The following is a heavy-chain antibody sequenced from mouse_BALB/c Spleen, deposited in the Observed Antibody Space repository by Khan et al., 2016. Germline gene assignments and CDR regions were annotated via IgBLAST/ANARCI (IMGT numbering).Heavy chain of an antibody. CDR2: IFPGSGST. D-gene: IGHD1-2*01. CDR3: ARSYYGYFAMDY. Sequence: QVQLQQSGTELPRPGASVKLSCKASGYTFTDYYLHWVMQRTGQGLEWIGEIFPGSGSTYYNEKFKGKASLTADTYSSTDYMQLSSLTSEDSAVYFCARSYYGYFAMDYWGHGASVTVSS. J-gene: IGHJ4*01. V-gene: IGHV1-77*01. CDR1: GYTFTDYY.